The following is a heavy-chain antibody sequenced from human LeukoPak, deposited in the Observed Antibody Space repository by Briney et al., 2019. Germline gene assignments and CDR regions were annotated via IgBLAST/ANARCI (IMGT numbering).Heavy chain of an antibody. CDR3: ARDSPYSQQQLAYYFDY. J-gene: IGHJ4*02. Sequence: GGSLRLSCAASGFTFSSYAMHWVRQAPGKGLEWVAVISYDGSNKYYADSVKGRFTISRDNSKNTLYLQMNSLRAGDTAVYYCARDSPYSQQQLAYYFDYWGQGTLVTVSS. D-gene: IGHD6-13*01. CDR2: ISYDGSNK. V-gene: IGHV3-30*04. CDR1: GFTFSSYA.